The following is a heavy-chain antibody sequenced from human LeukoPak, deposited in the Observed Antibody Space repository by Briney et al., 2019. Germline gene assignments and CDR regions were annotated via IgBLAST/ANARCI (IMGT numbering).Heavy chain of an antibody. Sequence: PAGGSLRLSCAASGFSFSSYSMAWVRQPPRKGLEWVSVISCIGGSTYYAHSVKGRCTIYRDNSKSTLYLKLNSMRAEATAVYYCAKDRAYSSSWYRGEDYWGQGTLVTVSS. J-gene: IGHJ4*02. CDR3: AKDRAYSSSWYRGEDY. CDR2: ISCIGGST. V-gene: IGHV3-23*01. D-gene: IGHD6-13*01. CDR1: GFSFSSYS.